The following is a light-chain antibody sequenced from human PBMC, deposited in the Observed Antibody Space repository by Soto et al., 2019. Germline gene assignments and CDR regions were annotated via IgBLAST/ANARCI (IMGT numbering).Light chain of an antibody. CDR3: ASWEERLDVPV. CDR2: SNN. J-gene: IGLJ3*02. CDR1: NSNIGRNT. Sequence: QAVVTQPPSASGTPGQRVTISCSGSNSNIGRNTVNWYQQLPGAAPNLLIYSNNQRPSRVPDRFSGSKSGTSASRAISGLQSEDEAAYYCASWEERLDVPVLGGGTQRTVL. V-gene: IGLV1-44*01.